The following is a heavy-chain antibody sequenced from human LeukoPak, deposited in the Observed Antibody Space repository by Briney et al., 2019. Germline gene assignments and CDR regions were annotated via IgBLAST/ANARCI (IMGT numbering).Heavy chain of an antibody. D-gene: IGHD3-22*01. CDR1: GGSISSYY. V-gene: IGHV4-59*12. CDR3: ARDGYYYDSSGYGLDY. Sequence: SETLSLTCTVSGGSISSYYWSWIRQPPGKGLEWIGYIYYSGSTNYNPSLKSRVTMSVDTSKNQFSLKLSSVTAADTAVDYCARDGYYYDSSGYGLDYWGQGTLVTVSS. J-gene: IGHJ4*02. CDR2: IYYSGST.